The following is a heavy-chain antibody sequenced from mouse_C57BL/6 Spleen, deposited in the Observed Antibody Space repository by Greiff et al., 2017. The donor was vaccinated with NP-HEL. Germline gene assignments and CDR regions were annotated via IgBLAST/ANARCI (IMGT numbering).Heavy chain of an antibody. CDR2: INPNYGTT. D-gene: IGHD2-2*01. Sequence: VQLQQSGPELVKPGASVKISCKASGYSFTDYNMNWVKQSNGKSLEWIGVINPNYGTTSYNQKFKGKATLTVDQSSSTAYMQLNSLTSEDSAVYYCARSTMVTAAPAWFAYWGQGTLVTVSA. CDR3: ARSTMVTAAPAWFAY. J-gene: IGHJ3*01. CDR1: GYSFTDYN. V-gene: IGHV1-39*01.